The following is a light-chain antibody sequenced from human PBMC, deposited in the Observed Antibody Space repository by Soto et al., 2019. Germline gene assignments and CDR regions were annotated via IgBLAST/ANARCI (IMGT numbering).Light chain of an antibody. CDR3: QQRSNL. CDR1: QSVSSY. J-gene: IGKJ4*01. Sequence: EIVLTQSPATLSLSPGERATLSCRASQSVSSYLAWYQQKPGQAPRLLIYDASNRATGIPARFSGSGSGTGFTLTISSLEPEDFAVYYCQQRSNLFGGGTKVEIK. V-gene: IGKV3-11*01. CDR2: DAS.